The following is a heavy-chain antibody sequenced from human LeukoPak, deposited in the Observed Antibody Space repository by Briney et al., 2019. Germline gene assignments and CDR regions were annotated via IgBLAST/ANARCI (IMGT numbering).Heavy chain of an antibody. CDR2: SYHSGST. D-gene: IGHD4-23*01. CDR1: GYSISSGYY. V-gene: IGHV4-38-2*02. Sequence: SETLSLTCTVSGYSISSGYYWGWIRQPPGKGLEWIGSSYHSGSTYYNPSLKSRVTISVDTSKNQFSLKLSSVTAADTAVYYCAREGPTANYGGNDLPFDYWGQGTLVTVSS. CDR3: AREGPTANYGGNDLPFDY. J-gene: IGHJ4*02.